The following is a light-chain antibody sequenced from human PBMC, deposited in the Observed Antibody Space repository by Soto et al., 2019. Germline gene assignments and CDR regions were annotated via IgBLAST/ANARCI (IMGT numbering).Light chain of an antibody. V-gene: IGLV2-14*01. CDR3: SSYTSSSTPFV. J-gene: IGLJ1*01. CDR2: EVS. Sequence: QSALTQPASVSGSPGQSITISCTGTSSDVGGYNDVSWYQQHPGNAPKLMIYEVSNRPSGVSNRFSGSKSGNTGSLTISGVEDEVEADDYCSSYTSSSTPFVLGTGTKLTVL. CDR1: SSDVGGYND.